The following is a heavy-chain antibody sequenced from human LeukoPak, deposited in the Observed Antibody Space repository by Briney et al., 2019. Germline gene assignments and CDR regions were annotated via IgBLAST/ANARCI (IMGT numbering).Heavy chain of an antibody. CDR3: ARDRGRWPAYWYFDL. CDR1: GGSISSYY. CDR2: IYYSGST. J-gene: IGHJ2*01. Sequence: SETLSLTCTVSGGSISSYYWSWIRQPPGKGLEWIGYIYYSGSTNYNPSLKSRVTISVDTSKNQFSLKLSSVTAADTVVYYCARDRGRWPAYWYFDLWGRGTLVTVSS. V-gene: IGHV4-59*01. D-gene: IGHD3-10*01.